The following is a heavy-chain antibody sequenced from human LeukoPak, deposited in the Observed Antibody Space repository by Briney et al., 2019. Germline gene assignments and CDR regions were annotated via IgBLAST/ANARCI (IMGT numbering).Heavy chain of an antibody. CDR2: VKSRAYGGTA. V-gene: IGHV3-15*01. J-gene: IGHJ4*02. CDR3: TRYDSSGYYAYEY. D-gene: IGHD3-22*01. Sequence: GGSLRLSCAASGFTFSNAWMSWVRQAPGKGPEWVGRVKSRAYGGTADYAVPVKGRFTISRDDSKDTLYLQMNSLKTEDTAVYHCTRYDSSGYYAYEYWGQGTLVTVSS. CDR1: GFTFSNAW.